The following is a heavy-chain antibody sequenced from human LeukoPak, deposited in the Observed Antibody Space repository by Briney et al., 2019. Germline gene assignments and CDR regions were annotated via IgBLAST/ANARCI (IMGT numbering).Heavy chain of an antibody. CDR1: GYTFTSYG. V-gene: IGHV1-18*04. Sequence: ASVKVSCKASGYTFTSYGISWVRQAPGQGLEWMGWISAYNGNTNYAQKLQGRVTMTTDTSTSTAYMELRSLRSDDTAVYYCARDDSGWGYCRSTSCPGFDYWGQGTLVTVSS. CDR3: ARDDSGWGYCRSTSCPGFDY. J-gene: IGHJ4*02. D-gene: IGHD2-2*01. CDR2: ISAYNGNT.